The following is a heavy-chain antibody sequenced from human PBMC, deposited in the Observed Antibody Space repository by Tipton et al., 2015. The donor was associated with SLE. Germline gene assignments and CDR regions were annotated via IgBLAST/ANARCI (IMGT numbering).Heavy chain of an antibody. J-gene: IGHJ4*02. CDR3: ATGSISGYYAYSVFDY. CDR2: SDPEDGET. CDR1: GYSLTELS. D-gene: IGHD3-22*01. V-gene: IGHV1-24*01. Sequence: QLVQSGAEVKKPGASVKVSCKVSGYSLTELSIHWVRQAPGRGLEWMGGSDPEDGETLYAPKFQGRVTMTEDTSTDTAYMELNSLRSEDTAVYYCATGSISGYYAYSVFDYWGQGTLVTVSS.